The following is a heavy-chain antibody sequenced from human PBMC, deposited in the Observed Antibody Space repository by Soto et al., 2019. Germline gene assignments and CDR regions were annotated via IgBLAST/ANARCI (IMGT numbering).Heavy chain of an antibody. D-gene: IGHD3-10*01. Sequence: PSETLSLTCTVSGGSISSADSYWSWIRQPPGKGLEWIGYIYYSGRTYYNPALESRVTVSIDTSKKQFSLKLSSMTAADTAVYFCARSRVWGETDYWGQGSQVTVS. CDR2: IYYSGRT. V-gene: IGHV4-30-4*01. J-gene: IGHJ4*02. CDR1: GGSISSADSY. CDR3: ARSRVWGETDY.